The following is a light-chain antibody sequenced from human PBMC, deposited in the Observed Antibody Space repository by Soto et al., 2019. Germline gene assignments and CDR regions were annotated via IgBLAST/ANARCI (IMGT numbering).Light chain of an antibody. CDR2: WAS. Sequence: DIVMTQSPDSLTVSLGGRATINCKSSQSVLYSSNNKNYLAWYQQKPGQPPQLLIYWASTRESGVPDRFSGIGSVTDFTLTISSLQAEDVAVYYCQQYYTSPYTFGQGTKLEIK. J-gene: IGKJ2*01. V-gene: IGKV4-1*01. CDR1: QSVLYSSNNKNY. CDR3: QQYYTSPYT.